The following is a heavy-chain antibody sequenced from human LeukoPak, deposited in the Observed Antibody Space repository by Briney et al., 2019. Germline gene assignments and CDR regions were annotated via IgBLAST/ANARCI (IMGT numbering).Heavy chain of an antibody. CDR1: GGSFSGYY. D-gene: IGHD1-26*01. Sequence: SETLSLTCAVYGGSFSGYYWSWIRQPPGKGLEWIGEINHSGSTNYNPSLKSRVTISVDTSKNQFSLKLSSVTAADTAVYYCARPIWELRGDAFDIWGQGTMVTVSS. J-gene: IGHJ3*02. CDR2: INHSGST. V-gene: IGHV4-34*01. CDR3: ARPIWELRGDAFDI.